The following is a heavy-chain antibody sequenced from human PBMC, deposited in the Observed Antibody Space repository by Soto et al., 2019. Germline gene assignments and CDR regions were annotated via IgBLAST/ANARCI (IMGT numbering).Heavy chain of an antibody. V-gene: IGHV1-18*01. J-gene: IGHJ3*02. CDR3: ARVWYDGNSGAFDI. Sequence: QGQLVQSVGEVKKPGASLKVSCKASGYNFILHGISWVRQAPGQGLEWMGWISAYNGNTNYAQNFQDRVTMTTDPSTSTVNMELRSPRSDDTAVYYCARVWYDGNSGAFDIWGQGTKVTVSS. CDR1: GYNFILHG. D-gene: IGHD3-10*01. CDR2: ISAYNGNT.